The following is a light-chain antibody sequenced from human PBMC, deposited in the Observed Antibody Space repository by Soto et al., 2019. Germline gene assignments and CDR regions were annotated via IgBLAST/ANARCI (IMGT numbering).Light chain of an antibody. J-gene: IGLJ1*01. V-gene: IGLV2-14*01. CDR1: SSDVGGYNY. CDR2: EVS. Sequence: LTQPASVSGSPGQSITISCTGTSSDVGGYNYVSWYQQHPGKAPKLMIYEVSNRPSGVSNRFSGSKSGNTASLTISGLQAEDEADYYCSSYTSSSTLCVFGTGTKVTVL. CDR3: SSYTSSSTLCV.